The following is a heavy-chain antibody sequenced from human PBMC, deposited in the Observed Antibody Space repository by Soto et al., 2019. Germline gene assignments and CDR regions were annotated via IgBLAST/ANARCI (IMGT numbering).Heavy chain of an antibody. Sequence: QVQLQESGPGLVKPSQTLSLTCVISGDSVSSNSAAWNWIRQSPSRGLEWLGRTYYRTRWYSDYAVSLRSRITVNPDTSKNQFSLQLTSVTPEDTAVYYCAGTTSHYWYYMDVWGKGTPVTVSS. CDR1: GDSVSSNSAA. CDR3: AGTTSHYWYYMDV. D-gene: IGHD1-7*01. V-gene: IGHV6-1*01. CDR2: TYYRTRWYS. J-gene: IGHJ6*03.